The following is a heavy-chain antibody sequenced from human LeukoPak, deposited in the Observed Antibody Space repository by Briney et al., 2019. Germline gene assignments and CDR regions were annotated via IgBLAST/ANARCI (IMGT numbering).Heavy chain of an antibody. CDR3: AKDRSYSSGWYDAFDI. V-gene: IGHV3-23*01. CDR1: GFTLSSYA. D-gene: IGHD6-19*01. CDR2: IIGSGGST. Sequence: GGSLTLSCAVAGFTLSSYAMSWVRQAPGDGREWVSSIIGSGGSTYYADFVKGRFIISRDNSKITLDQQMNSLRAEDTAVDYCAKDRSYSSGWYDAFDIWGQGTMVTVSS. J-gene: IGHJ3*02.